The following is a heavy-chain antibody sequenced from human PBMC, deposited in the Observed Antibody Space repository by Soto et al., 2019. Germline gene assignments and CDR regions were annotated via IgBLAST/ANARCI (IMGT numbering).Heavy chain of an antibody. J-gene: IGHJ6*02. CDR3: ARDLSGALWLVTYDRKFPYGMDV. Sequence: GASVKVSCKASGYTFTSYGISWVRQAPGQGLEWMGWIIPIFGNTNYAQKFQGRVTITADESTSTAYMELSSLRSEDTAVYYCARDLSGALWLVTYDRKFPYGMDVWGQGTTVTVSS. CDR1: GYTFTSYG. D-gene: IGHD3-22*01. CDR2: IIPIFGNT. V-gene: IGHV1-69*13.